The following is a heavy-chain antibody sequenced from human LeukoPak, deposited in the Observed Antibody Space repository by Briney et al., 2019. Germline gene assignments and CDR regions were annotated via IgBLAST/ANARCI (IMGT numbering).Heavy chain of an antibody. CDR2: IYYSGST. Sequence: SETLSLTCTVSGGSISSYYWSWIRQPPGKGLEWIGYIYYSGSTYYNPSLKSRVTISVDTSKNQFSLKLSSVTAADTAVYYCAGGGGATFPLFDYWGQGTLVTVSS. CDR3: AGGGGATFPLFDY. CDR1: GGSISSYY. J-gene: IGHJ4*02. V-gene: IGHV4-59*04. D-gene: IGHD1-26*01.